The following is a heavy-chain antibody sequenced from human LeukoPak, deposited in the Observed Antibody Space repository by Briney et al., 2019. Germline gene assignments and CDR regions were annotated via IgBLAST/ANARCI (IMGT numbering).Heavy chain of an antibody. CDR2: IGVGSSYT. Sequence: IPGGSLRLSCAASGFTFSSFWMSWVRQAPGKGLEWVSYIGVGSSYTNHADSVKGRFTISRDNAKNSLYLQMNSLRAEDTAVYYCARVVGDAGYYFDYWGQGTLVTVSS. V-gene: IGHV3-21*05. CDR1: GFTFSSFW. D-gene: IGHD2-21*01. CDR3: ARVVGDAGYYFDY. J-gene: IGHJ4*02.